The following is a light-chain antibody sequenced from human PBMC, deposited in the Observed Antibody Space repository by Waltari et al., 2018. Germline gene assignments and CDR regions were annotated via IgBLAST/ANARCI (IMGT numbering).Light chain of an antibody. CDR2: RND. J-gene: IGLJ3*02. Sequence: QSVLTQPPSASGTPVQRVTISCSGSSSNIGSNFVCWYQHLPGTAPKLHIYRNDHRPSVFPDRFPGSRAGTSASLAISGLRSEDEAEDYCAACDASLTVRFGGGTKLTVL. CDR1: SSNIGSNF. V-gene: IGLV1-47*01. CDR3: AACDASLTVR.